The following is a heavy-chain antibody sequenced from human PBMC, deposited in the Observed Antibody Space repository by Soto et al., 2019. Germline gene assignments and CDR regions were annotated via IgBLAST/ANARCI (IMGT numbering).Heavy chain of an antibody. CDR1: GGSISSSSYY. CDR2: IYYSGST. J-gene: IGHJ4*02. CDR3: ARLHVWGQYYDGSGSSDTRIDY. V-gene: IGHV4-39*01. D-gene: IGHD3-10*01. Sequence: SETLSLTCTVSGGSISSSSYYWGWIRQPPGKGLEWIGSIYYSGSTYYNPSLKSRVTISVDTSKNQFSLKLSSVTAADTAVYYCARLHVWGQYYDGSGSSDTRIDYWGQGTRVTVSS.